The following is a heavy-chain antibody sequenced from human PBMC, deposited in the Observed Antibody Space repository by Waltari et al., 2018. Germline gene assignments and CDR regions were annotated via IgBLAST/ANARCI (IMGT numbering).Heavy chain of an antibody. J-gene: IGHJ4*02. V-gene: IGHV4-59*01. CDR2: MFYNGND. D-gene: IGHD3-3*01. CDR3: ASSFDKDFWSGYYPFDS. Sequence: QVELQESVPGLVNPSEPLSLTCRVSGGSISPNYCSWIRQSPGKGLEWIGYMFYNGNDNYNPSLRSRVTISADMSKNQFSLRLSSVTAADTAIYYCASSFDKDFWSGYYPFDSWGQGRLVTVSS. CDR1: GGSISPNY.